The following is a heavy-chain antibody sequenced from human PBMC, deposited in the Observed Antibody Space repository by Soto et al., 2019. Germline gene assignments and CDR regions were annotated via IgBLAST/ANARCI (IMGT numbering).Heavy chain of an antibody. CDR2: ISGSGGST. CDR1: GFTFSSYA. D-gene: IGHD3-16*02. J-gene: IGHJ4*02. Sequence: PGGSLRLSCAASGFTFSSYAMSWVRQAPGKRLEWVSAISGSGGSTYYADSVKGRFTISRDNSKNTLYLQMNSLRAEDTAVYYCAKAYDYIWGSYRLGIDYWGQGTLVTVSS. CDR3: AKAYDYIWGSYRLGIDY. V-gene: IGHV3-23*01.